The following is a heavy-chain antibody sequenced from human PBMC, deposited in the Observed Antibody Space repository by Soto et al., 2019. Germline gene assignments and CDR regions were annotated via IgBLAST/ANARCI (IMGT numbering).Heavy chain of an antibody. D-gene: IGHD3-16*01. CDR2: ISSSSSTI. J-gene: IGHJ6*02. CDR3: ARASGGPYYYYGMDV. Sequence: GGSLRLSCAASGFTFSSYSMNWVRQAPGKGLEWVSYISSSSSTIYYADSVKGRFTISRDNAKNSLYLQMNSLRAEDTAVYYCARASGGPYYYYGMDVWGQGTTVTVSS. CDR1: GFTFSSYS. V-gene: IGHV3-48*01.